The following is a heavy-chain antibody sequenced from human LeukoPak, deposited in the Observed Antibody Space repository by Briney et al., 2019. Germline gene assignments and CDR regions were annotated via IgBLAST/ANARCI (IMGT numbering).Heavy chain of an antibody. V-gene: IGHV1-2*02. J-gene: IGHJ4*02. Sequence: ASVKVSCKASGYTFTGYYMHWVRQAPGQGLEWMGWINPNSGGTNYAQKFQGRVTMTRDTSISTAYMELSRLRSDDTAVYYCARAGDSSGFDPDFDYWGQGTLVTVSS. CDR2: INPNSGGT. CDR1: GYTFTGYY. D-gene: IGHD3-22*01. CDR3: ARAGDSSGFDPDFDY.